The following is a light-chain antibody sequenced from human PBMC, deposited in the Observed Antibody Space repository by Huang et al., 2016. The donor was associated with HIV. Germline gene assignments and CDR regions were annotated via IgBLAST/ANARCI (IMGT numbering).Light chain of an antibody. V-gene: IGKV3-15*01. CDR1: QRFSRS. Sequence: EIVMTQSPATLSVSPGERATLSCRASQRFSRSLAWYQQKPGQAPRLLIYGASTRATGIPARFSGSGSGTDFTLTISSLQSEDFAVYYCQQYDNWPPTFGQGTKVEIK. CDR3: QQYDNWPPT. J-gene: IGKJ1*01. CDR2: GAS.